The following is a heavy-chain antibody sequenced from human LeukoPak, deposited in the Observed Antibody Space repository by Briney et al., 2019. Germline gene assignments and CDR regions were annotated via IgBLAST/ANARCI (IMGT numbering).Heavy chain of an antibody. V-gene: IGHV1-2*02. CDR3: ARSRWLQLDAFDI. J-gene: IGHJ3*02. D-gene: IGHD5-24*01. Sequence: ASVKVSCKASGYTLTGYYMHWVRQAPGQGLEWVGWINPNSGGTNYAQKFQGRVTMTRDTSISTAYMELSRLRSDDTAVYYCARSRWLQLDAFDIWGQGTMVTVSS. CDR2: INPNSGGT. CDR1: GYTLTGYY.